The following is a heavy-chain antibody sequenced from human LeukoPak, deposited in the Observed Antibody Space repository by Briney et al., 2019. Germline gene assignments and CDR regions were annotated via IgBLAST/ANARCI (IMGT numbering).Heavy chain of an antibody. V-gene: IGHV4-59*12. D-gene: IGHD3-3*01. CDR3: ARGNDFWSGSSDY. J-gene: IGHJ4*02. CDR1: GGSFSGYY. Sequence: SETLSLTCAVYGGSFSGYYWSWIRQPPGKGLEWIGYIYYSGSTNYNPSLKSRVTISVDTSKNQFSLKLSSVTAADTAVYYCARGNDFWSGSSDYWGQGTLVTVSS. CDR2: IYYSGST.